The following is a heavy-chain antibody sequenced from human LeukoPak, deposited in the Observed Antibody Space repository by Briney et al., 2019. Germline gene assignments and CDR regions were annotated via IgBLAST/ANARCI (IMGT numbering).Heavy chain of an antibody. J-gene: IGHJ6*03. V-gene: IGHV3-11*01. Sequence: KSGGSLRLSCAASGFTFSDYYMSWIRQAPGKGLEWVSYISSSGSTIYYADSVKGRFTISRDNAKNSLYLQMNSLRAEDTAVYYCARGLTTVTTFYYYYYMDVWGKGTTVTISS. D-gene: IGHD4-17*01. CDR2: ISSSGSTI. CDR1: GFTFSDYY. CDR3: ARGLTTVTTFYYYYYMDV.